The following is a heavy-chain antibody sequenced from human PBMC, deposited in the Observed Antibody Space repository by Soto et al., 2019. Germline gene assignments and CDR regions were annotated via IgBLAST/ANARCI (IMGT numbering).Heavy chain of an antibody. CDR2: IDPGDSVT. CDR1: SYILNKMW. J-gene: IGHJ3*01. D-gene: IGHD6-19*01. V-gene: IGHV5-10-1*01. Sequence: CKLSSYILNKMWTHLERRKPGKGLEWMGRIDPGDSVTTYNPSFQGHVTMSADKSINTAYLQWSSLKASDSVMYYCASGGDASGNHAFDLWGLGTMVTVSS. CDR3: ASGGDASGNHAFDL.